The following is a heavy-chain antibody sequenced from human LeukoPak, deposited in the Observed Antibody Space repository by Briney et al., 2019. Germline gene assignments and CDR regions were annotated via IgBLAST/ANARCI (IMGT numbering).Heavy chain of an antibody. J-gene: IGHJ5*02. CDR1: GGSISSYH. CDR2: IYYTGST. D-gene: IGHD3-10*01. Sequence: SETLSLTCTVSGGSISSYHWSWIRQPPGKGLEWIAYIYYTGSTNYNPSLKSRVTISVNTSKNQFSLKLSSVTAADTAVYYCARVSGLNWFDPWGQGTLVTVSS. V-gene: IGHV4-59*01. CDR3: ARVSGLNWFDP.